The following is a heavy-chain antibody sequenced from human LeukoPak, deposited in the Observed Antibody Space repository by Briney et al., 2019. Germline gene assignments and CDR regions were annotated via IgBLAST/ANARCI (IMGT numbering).Heavy chain of an antibody. D-gene: IGHD3-16*01. V-gene: IGHV4-59*02. CDR2: ISYSGNT. J-gene: IGHJ3*02. Sequence: SETLSLTCTVSGGSVRSDFWSWIRQPPGKGLEWIGYISYSGNTNHNPSLKSRVTMSVDTSKNQFSLKLNSVTTADTAVYYSAKIRGGGGSFDIWGQGTMVTVSS. CDR3: AKIRGGGGSFDI. CDR1: GGSVRSDF.